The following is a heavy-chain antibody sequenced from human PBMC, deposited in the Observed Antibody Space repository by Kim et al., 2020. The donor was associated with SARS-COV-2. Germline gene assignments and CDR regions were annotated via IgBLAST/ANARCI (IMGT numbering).Heavy chain of an antibody. V-gene: IGHV1-69*13. D-gene: IGHD3-22*01. CDR2: IIPIFGTA. CDR1: GGTFSSYA. Sequence: SVKVSCKASGGTFSSYAISWVRQAPGQGLEWMGGIIPIFGTANYAQKFQGRVTITADESTSTAYMELSSLRSEDTAVYYCARSYPPYYYDSSGYYDLDAFDIWGQGTMVTVSS. J-gene: IGHJ3*02. CDR3: ARSYPPYYYDSSGYYDLDAFDI.